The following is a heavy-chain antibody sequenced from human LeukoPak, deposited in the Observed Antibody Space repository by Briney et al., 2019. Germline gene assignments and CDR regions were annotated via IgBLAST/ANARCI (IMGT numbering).Heavy chain of an antibody. Sequence: ASVKVSCKVSGYTSTDYYVHWVQQAPGKGLEWMGLIDPEDGETIYAEEFQGRVSITADTSTDTAYMELSSLRFDDTAVYYCATGHITGGTGFDYWGQGTLVTVS. CDR1: GYTSTDYY. D-gene: IGHD1-20*01. J-gene: IGHJ4*02. CDR3: ATGHITGGTGFDY. V-gene: IGHV1-69-2*01. CDR2: IDPEDGET.